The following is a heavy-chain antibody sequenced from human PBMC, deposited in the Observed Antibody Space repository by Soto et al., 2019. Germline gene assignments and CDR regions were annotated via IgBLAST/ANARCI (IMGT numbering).Heavy chain of an antibody. Sequence: SETLSLTCTVSGGSISSYYWSWIRQPPGKGLEWIGYIYYSGSTNYNPSLKSRVTISVDTSKNQFSLKLSSVTAADTAVYYCARSYCSGGSCHWYSFVYWGQGTLVTVSS. V-gene: IGHV4-59*01. CDR3: ARSYCSGGSCHWYSFVY. J-gene: IGHJ4*02. D-gene: IGHD2-15*01. CDR2: IYYSGST. CDR1: GGSISSYY.